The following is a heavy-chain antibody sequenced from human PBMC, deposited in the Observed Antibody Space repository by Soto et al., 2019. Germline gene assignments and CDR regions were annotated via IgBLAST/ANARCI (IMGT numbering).Heavy chain of an antibody. J-gene: IGHJ6*02. Sequence: PGGSLRLSCAASGFTFSSYGMHWVRQAPGKGLEWVAVIWYDGSNKYYADSVKGRFTISRDNSKNTLYLQMNSLRAEDTAVYYCARDTPTPPVGAMHYYYYGMDVWGQGTTVTVSS. CDR1: GFTFSSYG. CDR2: IWYDGSNK. CDR3: ARDTPTPPVGAMHYYYYGMDV. D-gene: IGHD1-26*01. V-gene: IGHV3-33*01.